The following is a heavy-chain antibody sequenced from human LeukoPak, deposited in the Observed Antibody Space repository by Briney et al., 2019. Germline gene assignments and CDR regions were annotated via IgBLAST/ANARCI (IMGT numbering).Heavy chain of an antibody. CDR2: IYYSGST. D-gene: IGHD3-3*01. CDR1: GGSISSGDYY. Sequence: SETLSLTCTVSGGSISSGDYYWSWIRQPPGKGLEWIEYIYYSGSTYYNPSLKSRVTISVDTSKNQFSLKLSSVTAADTAVYYCASGSGYSHFDYWGQGTLVTVSS. V-gene: IGHV4-30-4*01. J-gene: IGHJ4*02. CDR3: ASGSGYSHFDY.